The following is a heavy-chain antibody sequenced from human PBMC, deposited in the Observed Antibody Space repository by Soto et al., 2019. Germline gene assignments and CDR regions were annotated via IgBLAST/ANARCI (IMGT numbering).Heavy chain of an antibody. J-gene: IGHJ6*02. CDR1: GGSMRCYY. D-gene: IGHD2-21*01. CDR3: AGIGEDVYYGMDV. V-gene: IGHV4-4*07. Sequence: SETLSLTCSVSGGSMRCYYWNWLRQPAGKGLEWIGRIYSRGDTNYNPSVKSRVTMSVDTSKNEFSLRLNSVTAADTAVYYCAGIGEDVYYGMDVWGQGTTVTVSS. CDR2: IYSRGDT.